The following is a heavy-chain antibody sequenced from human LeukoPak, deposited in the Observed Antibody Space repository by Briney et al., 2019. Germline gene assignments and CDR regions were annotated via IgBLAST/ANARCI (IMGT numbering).Heavy chain of an antibody. V-gene: IGHV3-48*01. CDR1: GFTFSSYG. D-gene: IGHD6-19*01. Sequence: PGGSLRLSCAASGFTFSSYGMNWVRQAPGKGLEWVSYISRSSGSIYYAESGKGRFTISRDNAKKSLYLQMNSLRAEDTAVYYCARDAVAGTFVDYWGQGTLVTVSS. CDR3: ARDAVAGTFVDY. CDR2: ISRSSGSI. J-gene: IGHJ4*02.